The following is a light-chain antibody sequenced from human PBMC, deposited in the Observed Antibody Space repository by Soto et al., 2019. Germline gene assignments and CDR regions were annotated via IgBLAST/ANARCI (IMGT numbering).Light chain of an antibody. Sequence: EIVLTQSPVTLSLSPGERATLSCRASQSVSSYLAWYQHKPGQAPRLLISDASNRATGIPARLSGSGSGTDFTLTISNLEPEDFAVYYCQQRSNGLFTFGPGTKVHIK. J-gene: IGKJ3*01. CDR1: QSVSSY. CDR2: DAS. V-gene: IGKV3-11*01. CDR3: QQRSNGLFT.